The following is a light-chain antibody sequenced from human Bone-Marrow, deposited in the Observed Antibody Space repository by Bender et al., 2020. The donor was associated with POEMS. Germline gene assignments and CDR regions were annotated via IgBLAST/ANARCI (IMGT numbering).Light chain of an antibody. CDR3: QERDTYSVI. CDR1: DLGDIY. V-gene: IGLV3-1*01. CDR2: QDT. J-gene: IGLJ2*01. Sequence: SYEVTQPPSVSVSPGQTASITCSGDDLGDIYVAWYQPKPGQSPVLVIYQDTKRPSGIPERFSGSNSGNTATLTISGTPARDEADYYCQERDTYSVIFGGGTKFTV.